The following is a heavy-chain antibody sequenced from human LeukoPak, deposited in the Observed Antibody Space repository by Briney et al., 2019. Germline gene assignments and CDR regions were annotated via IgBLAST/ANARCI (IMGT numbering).Heavy chain of an antibody. V-gene: IGHV4-39*07. Sequence: SETLSLTCTVSGGSNSSSPYYWGSIRQPPVKGLEWIASIYYDGSIYYDPSLRSRVTMSVDTSKNEFSLKVSSVTAADTAVYYCARDPNSVVTTSYWYFDLWGRGTLATVSS. CDR2: IYYDGSI. CDR3: ARDPNSVVTTSYWYFDL. D-gene: IGHD2-21*02. J-gene: IGHJ2*01. CDR1: GGSNSSSPYY.